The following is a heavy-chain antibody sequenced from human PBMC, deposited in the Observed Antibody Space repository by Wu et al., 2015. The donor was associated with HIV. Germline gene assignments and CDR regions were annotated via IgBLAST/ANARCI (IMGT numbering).Heavy chain of an antibody. CDR3: ARPYGSEDSYGMDV. Sequence: QLQLVQSGVEVKKPGATVKVSCKASGGTFSSYAISWVRQAPGQGLEWMGGIIPIFGTANYAQKFQGRVTITADESTSTAYMELSSLRSEDTAVYYCARPYGSEDSYGMDVVGPTGPRSTVSS. D-gene: IGHD3-10*01. V-gene: IGHV1-69*01. CDR2: IIPIFGTA. CDR1: GGTFSSYA. J-gene: IGHJ6*02.